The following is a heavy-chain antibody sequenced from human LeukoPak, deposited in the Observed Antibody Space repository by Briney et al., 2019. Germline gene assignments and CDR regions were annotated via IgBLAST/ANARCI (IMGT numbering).Heavy chain of an antibody. D-gene: IGHD3-22*01. CDR1: GFTFSNYA. CDR2: ISGSGGTT. V-gene: IGHV3-23*01. J-gene: IGHJ4*02. CDR3: AKDAHYYDSSGYPEYDY. Sequence: GGSLRLSCAASGFTFSNYAMTWVRQAPGKGLEWVSSISGSGGTTCYADSVKGRFTISRDNSKNTLYLQMNSLRAEDTAVYYCAKDAHYYDSSGYPEYDYWGQGTLVTVSS.